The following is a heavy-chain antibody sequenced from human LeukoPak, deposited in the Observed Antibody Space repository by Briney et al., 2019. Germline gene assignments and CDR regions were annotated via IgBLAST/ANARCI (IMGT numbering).Heavy chain of an antibody. J-gene: IGHJ4*02. CDR2: IYYSGRT. Sequence: SGSLSLTRMVSGGSIRHYLWSWMGQPPGKGLEWIGYIYYSGRTNYNPALKSRVTISVDTSKNQFSLKLSSVTAADTAVYYCAREYTMIDYWGQGTLVTVSS. D-gene: IGHD3-22*01. V-gene: IGHV4-59*01. CDR1: GGSIRHYL. CDR3: AREYTMIDY.